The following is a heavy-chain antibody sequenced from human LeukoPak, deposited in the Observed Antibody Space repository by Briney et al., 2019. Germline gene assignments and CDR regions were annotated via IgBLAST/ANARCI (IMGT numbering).Heavy chain of an antibody. CDR2: IYYSGST. V-gene: IGHV4-39*07. D-gene: IGHD1-1*01. Sequence: SETLSLTCTVSGGSISSSSYYWGWIRQPPGKGLEWIGSIYYSGSTYYNPSLKSRVTISVDTSKNQFSLKLSSVTAADTAVYYCARGTLAGRGYYYMDVWGKGTTVTVSS. CDR1: GGSISSSSYY. CDR3: ARGTLAGRGYYYMDV. J-gene: IGHJ6*03.